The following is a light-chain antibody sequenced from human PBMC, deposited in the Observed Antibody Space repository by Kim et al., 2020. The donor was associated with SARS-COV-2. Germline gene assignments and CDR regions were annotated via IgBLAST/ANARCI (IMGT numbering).Light chain of an antibody. CDR1: SNNVGNQG. J-gene: IGLJ3*02. Sequence: QAGLTQPPSVSKGLRQIATLTCTGNSNNVGNQGAAWLQQRQGHPPKLLSYVNNNRPSGISERLSASRSGNTASLTITGLQPEDEADYYCSAWDSSLSAWVFGGGTKLTVL. V-gene: IGLV10-54*01. CDR2: VNN. CDR3: SAWDSSLSAWV.